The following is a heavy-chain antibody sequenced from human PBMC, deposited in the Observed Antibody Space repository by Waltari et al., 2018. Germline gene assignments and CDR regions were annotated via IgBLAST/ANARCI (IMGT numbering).Heavy chain of an antibody. Sequence: QLQLQESGPGLAKSSETLSLTCSVSGGSISSSSYYWSWIRQPPGKALEWIGSIHYSGSTHYSPSLKSRITISIDTSKNQFSLQLSSVTDADTAVYYCARSSYSISWPPNFWGLGRLVTVSS. J-gene: IGHJ4*02. CDR2: IHYSGST. CDR3: ARSSYSISWPPNF. D-gene: IGHD3-3*02. CDR1: GGSISSSSYY. V-gene: IGHV4-39*01.